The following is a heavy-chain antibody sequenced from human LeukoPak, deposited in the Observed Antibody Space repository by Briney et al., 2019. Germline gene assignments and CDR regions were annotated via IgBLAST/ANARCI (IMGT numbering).Heavy chain of an antibody. CDR3: ARVGDGLNDGFDI. J-gene: IGHJ3*02. CDR2: INPNTGGT. D-gene: IGHD5-24*01. CDR1: GYAFTSYY. Sequence: ASVKVSCKASGYAFTSYYMHWVRQAPGQGLEWMGRINPNTGGTNYAQNFQCSVTMTRDTSITTVYMELSRLRSDDTAVYYCARVGDGLNDGFDIWGQGTMVTVSS. V-gene: IGHV1-2*06.